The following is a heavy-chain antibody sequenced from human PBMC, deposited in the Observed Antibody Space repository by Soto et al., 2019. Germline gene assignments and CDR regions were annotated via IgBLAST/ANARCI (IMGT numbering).Heavy chain of an antibody. V-gene: IGHV3-11*01. J-gene: IGHJ6*02. CDR2: LSPTGSTI. Sequence: SLRLSCAASGFTFSDYYMSWLRQAPGKGLEWVAYLSPTGSTIYYADSVKGRFTISRDNAKNSLYLQMNSLRAEDTAMYYCARPVEVVSRFVGSGGMDVWGQGTTVTVSS. CDR1: GFTFSDYY. CDR3: ARPVEVVSRFVGSGGMDV. D-gene: IGHD3-16*01.